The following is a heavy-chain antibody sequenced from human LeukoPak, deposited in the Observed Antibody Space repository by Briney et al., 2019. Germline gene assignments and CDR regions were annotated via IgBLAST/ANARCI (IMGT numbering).Heavy chain of an antibody. CDR2: INSDGDST. CDR3: VKTPYSSTWYVGDS. D-gene: IGHD2/OR15-2a*01. V-gene: IGHV3-64D*06. CDR1: GFTFSSYA. J-gene: IGHJ4*02. Sequence: GGSLRLSCSASGFTFSSYAMHWVRQAAGEGLEYVSAINSDGDSTYYADSVNGRFTISRDNSKNTLYLQMSSLRPEDSAVYYCVKTPYSSTWYVGDSWGQGTLVTVSS.